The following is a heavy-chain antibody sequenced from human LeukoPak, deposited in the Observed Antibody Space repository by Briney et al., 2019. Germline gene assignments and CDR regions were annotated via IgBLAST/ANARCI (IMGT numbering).Heavy chain of an antibody. CDR3: ARGSSLAYYVDV. J-gene: IGHJ6*03. Sequence: PGGSLRLSCAVSGFTFSSYWMNWVRQVPGKGLVWVSHINTFGTTATYADSVKGRFTISRDNAKNTLYLQMNSLRAEDTAVYYCARGSSLAYYVDVWGKGTTVTVSS. D-gene: IGHD3-16*02. CDR2: INTFGTTA. CDR1: GFTFSSYW. V-gene: IGHV3-74*01.